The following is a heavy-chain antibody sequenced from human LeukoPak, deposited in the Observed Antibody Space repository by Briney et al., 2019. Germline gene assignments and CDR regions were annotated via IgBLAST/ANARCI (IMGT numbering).Heavy chain of an antibody. CDR3: ATGKGDTTAHDY. CDR2: INPNSGGT. J-gene: IGHJ4*02. V-gene: IGHV1-2*02. CDR1: GYTFTCYY. D-gene: IGHD5-18*01. Sequence: ASVKVSCKASGYTFTCYYMHWVRQAPGQGLEWMGWINPNSGGTNYAQKFQGRVTMTRDTSISTAYMELSRLRSDDTAVYYCATGKGDTTAHDYWGQGTLVTVSS.